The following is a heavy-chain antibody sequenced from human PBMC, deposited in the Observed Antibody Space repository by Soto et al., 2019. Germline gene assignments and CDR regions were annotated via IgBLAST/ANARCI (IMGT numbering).Heavy chain of an antibody. CDR1: GLTFSSYS. D-gene: IGHD5-18*01. Sequence: QVQLVESGGGVVQPGRSLRLSCAASGLTFSSYSMHWVRQAPGKGLEWVAVISYDGTNKYYFDSVKGRFTISRDNAKNTPYLQMKRPGAEDTGVYYCATGWVQAAGWGQGTLVTVSS. CDR3: ATGWVQAAG. J-gene: IGHJ4*02. V-gene: IGHV3-30-3*01. CDR2: ISYDGTNK.